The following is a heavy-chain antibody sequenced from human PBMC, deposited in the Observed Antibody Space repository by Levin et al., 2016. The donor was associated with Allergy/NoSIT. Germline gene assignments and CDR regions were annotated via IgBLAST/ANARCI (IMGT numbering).Heavy chain of an antibody. CDR2: VSASGGYT. D-gene: IGHD1-1*01. CDR3: VRDRPNKLDHHYGMDV. V-gene: IGHV3-11*05. Sequence: WIRQPPGKGLEWVSYVSASGGYTNYADSVKGRFTISRDNAKNSVSLEMNSLRVEDTAVYYCVRDRPNKLDHHYGMDVWGQGTTVTVSS. J-gene: IGHJ6*02.